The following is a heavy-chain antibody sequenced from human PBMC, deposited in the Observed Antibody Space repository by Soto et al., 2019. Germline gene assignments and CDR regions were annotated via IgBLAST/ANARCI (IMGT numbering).Heavy chain of an antibody. CDR3: ARGPGSSDWRFSYYYMEV. Sequence: QVQLVQSGAEVKKPGASVKVSCTFTSYDINCVRQAPGQGLEWMAWMNPNSGGTRYAHKLQGRVTMTRNTSSFSAYTKLSSKSTETTAVYYCARGPGSSDWRFSYYYMEVWGQGTTVAVSS. D-gene: IGHD6-19*01. CDR2: MNPNSGGT. V-gene: IGHV1-8*01. CDR1: FTSYD. J-gene: IGHJ6*02.